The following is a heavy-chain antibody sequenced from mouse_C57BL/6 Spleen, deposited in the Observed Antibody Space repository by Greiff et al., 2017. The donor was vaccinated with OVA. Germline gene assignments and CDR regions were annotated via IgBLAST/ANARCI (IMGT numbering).Heavy chain of an antibody. V-gene: IGHV1-55*01. CDR3: ARTGSSGYWFAY. D-gene: IGHD3-2*02. Sequence: QVQLQQPGAELVKPGASVRISCKASAYTFTSYWITWLKRRLGQGFEWFGDIYPGSGSTNYNEKFKSKATLTVDTSSSTAYMQLSSLTSEDSAVYYCARTGSSGYWFAYWGQGTLVTVSA. CDR2: IYPGSGST. CDR1: AYTFTSYW. J-gene: IGHJ3*01.